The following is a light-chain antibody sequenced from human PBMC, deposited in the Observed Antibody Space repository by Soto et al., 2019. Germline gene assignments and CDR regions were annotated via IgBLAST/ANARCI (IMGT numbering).Light chain of an antibody. CDR2: AAS. CDR3: QQSYSTPLFT. CDR1: QSISSY. V-gene: IGKV1-39*01. J-gene: IGKJ3*01. Sequence: DIQMTQSPSSLSASVGDRVTITCRASQSISSYLNWYQQKPGKAPKLLIYAASSLQSGVPSRFSGSGSGTDFPLTISSLQPEDVATYDCQQSYSTPLFTFGPGTKVDIK.